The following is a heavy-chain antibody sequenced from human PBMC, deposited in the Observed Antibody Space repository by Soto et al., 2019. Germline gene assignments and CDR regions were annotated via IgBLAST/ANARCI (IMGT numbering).Heavy chain of an antibody. CDR1: GDSISSGNKY. J-gene: IGHJ6*02. CDR2: IFSSGTT. D-gene: IGHD3-16*01. V-gene: IGHV4-30-4*01. CDR3: ARVPSPFDYYYARDV. Sequence: SETLSLTCTVSGDSISSGNKYWSWIRQPPGKGLEWIGYIFSSGTTYYNPSLKSRLTMSLDASQNQFSLKLNSLTDADTAVYFCARVPSPFDYYYARDVWGQGTTGSVSS.